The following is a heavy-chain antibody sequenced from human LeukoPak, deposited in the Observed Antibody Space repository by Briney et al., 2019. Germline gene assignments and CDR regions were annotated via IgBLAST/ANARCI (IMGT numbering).Heavy chain of an antibody. V-gene: IGHV3-30*02. D-gene: IGHD6-6*01. CDR2: IRYDGSNK. CDR1: RFIFSTYG. Sequence: PGGSLRLSCAASRFIFSTYGMHWVRQAPGKGLEWVAFIRYDGSNKYYADSVKGRFTISRDNSKNTLYLQMNSLRAEDTAVYYCAKSNSSSSDFDYWGQGTLVTVSS. J-gene: IGHJ4*02. CDR3: AKSNSSSSDFDY.